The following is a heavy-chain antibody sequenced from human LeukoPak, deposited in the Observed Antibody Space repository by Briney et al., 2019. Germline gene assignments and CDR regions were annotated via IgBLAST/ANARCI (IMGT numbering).Heavy chain of an antibody. CDR2: INPNTGGT. V-gene: IGHV1-2*04. Sequence: GASVKVSCKASGYTFTGYYMHWVRQAPGQGLEWMGWINPNTGGTNYAQRFQGWVTMTRDTSISTAYMELSRLRSDDTAVYYCARDQGLPFYYYGMDVWGQGTTVTVSS. J-gene: IGHJ6*02. CDR3: ARDQGLPFYYYGMDV. CDR1: GYTFTGYY. D-gene: IGHD6-25*01.